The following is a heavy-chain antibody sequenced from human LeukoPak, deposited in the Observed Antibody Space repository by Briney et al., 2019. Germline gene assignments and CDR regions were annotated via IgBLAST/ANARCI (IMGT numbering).Heavy chain of an antibody. D-gene: IGHD4-17*01. Sequence: PGGSLRLSCAASGFKFSSNWMSWSRRAPGGGREWVANIKQDGSEKYYVDSVKGRFTISRDNAKNSLYLQMNSLRAEDTAVYYCAREGPSVTPYYWGQGTLVTVSS. CDR3: AREGPSVTPYY. CDR1: GFKFSSNW. J-gene: IGHJ4*02. CDR2: IKQDGSEK. V-gene: IGHV3-7*01.